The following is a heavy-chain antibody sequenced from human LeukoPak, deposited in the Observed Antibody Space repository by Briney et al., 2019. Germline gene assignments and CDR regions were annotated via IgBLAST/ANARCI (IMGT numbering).Heavy chain of an antibody. CDR1: GFTFSSYG. Sequence: PRGSLRLSCAASGFTFSSYGMHWVRQAPGKGLEWVAFIRFDGSNKYYADSVKGRFTISRDNSKNTLYLQMNSLRAEDTAIYYCAKVLRFLEWLLWGDYFDYWGQGTLVTVSS. CDR2: IRFDGSNK. V-gene: IGHV3-30*02. J-gene: IGHJ4*02. CDR3: AKVLRFLEWLLWGDYFDY. D-gene: IGHD3-3*01.